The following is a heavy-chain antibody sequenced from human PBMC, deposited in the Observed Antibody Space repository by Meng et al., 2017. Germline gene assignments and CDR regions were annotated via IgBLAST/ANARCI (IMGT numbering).Heavy chain of an antibody. CDR3: ARGPTGGAFDI. CDR1: GATFSSYA. D-gene: IGHD3-16*01. V-gene: IGHV1-69*06. CDR2: IIPIFGTA. Sequence: QVQLVQSGDEVKKPGSAVKVSCKDSGATFSSYAISWVRQAPGQGLDWMGGIIPIFGTANYAQKFQGRDTITADKSTSTAYMELSSLRSEDTAVYYCARGPTGGAFDIWCQGTMVTVSS. J-gene: IGHJ3*02.